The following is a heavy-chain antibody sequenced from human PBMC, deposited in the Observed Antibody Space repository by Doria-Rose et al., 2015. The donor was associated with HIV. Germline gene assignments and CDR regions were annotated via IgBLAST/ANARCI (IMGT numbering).Heavy chain of an antibody. D-gene: IGHD6-13*01. CDR1: GVSLSSPGMG. CDR2: IFSDDER. CDR3: ARIKSSRWYHKYYFDF. V-gene: IGHV2-26*01. J-gene: IGHJ4*02. Sequence: SGPVLVKPTETLTLTCTVSGVSLSSPGMGVSWICQPPAKALEWLANIFSDDERSYKTSLKSRLTISRGTSKSQVVLTMTDMNPVDTATYYCARIKSSRWYHKYYFDFWGQGTLVIVSA.